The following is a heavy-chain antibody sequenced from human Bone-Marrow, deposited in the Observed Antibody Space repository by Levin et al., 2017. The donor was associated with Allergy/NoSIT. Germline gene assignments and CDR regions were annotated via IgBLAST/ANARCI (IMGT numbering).Heavy chain of an antibody. CDR3: ARTPLLGNYIDV. CDR1: GFTFTNYY. J-gene: IGHJ6*03. Sequence: PSASVKVSCKASGFTFTNYYMHWVRQAPGQGFEWMGIINPSGGTTTYTQKFQGRVSITRDTSTSTVDMELSSLRSEDTAVYYCARTPLLGNYIDVWGKGTTVTVSS. CDR2: INPSGGTT. V-gene: IGHV1-46*01. D-gene: IGHD1-26*01.